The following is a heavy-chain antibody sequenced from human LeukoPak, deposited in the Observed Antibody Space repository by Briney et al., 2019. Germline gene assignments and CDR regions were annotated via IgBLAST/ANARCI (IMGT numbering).Heavy chain of an antibody. CDR2: ISSSGSTI. CDR3: TRSGYRHPYHFDS. V-gene: IGHV3-48*03. J-gene: IGHJ4*02. CDR1: GFTFSSYE. Sequence: GGSLRLSCAASGFTFSSYEMNWVRQAPGKGLEWVSYISSSGSTIYYADSVKGRFTISRDNAKNSLYLQMNSLRAEDTAVYYCTRSGYRHPYHFDSWGQGTLVTVSS. D-gene: IGHD3-22*01.